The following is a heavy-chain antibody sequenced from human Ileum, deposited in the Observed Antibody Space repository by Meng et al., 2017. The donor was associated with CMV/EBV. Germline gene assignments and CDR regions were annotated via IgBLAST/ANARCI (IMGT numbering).Heavy chain of an antibody. CDR3: ARRSGDGGNSIDY. D-gene: IGHD4-23*01. J-gene: IGHJ4*02. Sequence: SETLSLTCTVSGGSIRSRSLHWGWIRQAPGKGLEWIGSIYYNGNTHYNPSLKSRVTISIDTSKNQFSLKVSSVTAADTAVYYCARRSGDGGNSIDYWGQGTLVTVSS. CDR1: GGSIRSRSLH. V-gene: IGHV4-39*07. CDR2: IYYNGNT.